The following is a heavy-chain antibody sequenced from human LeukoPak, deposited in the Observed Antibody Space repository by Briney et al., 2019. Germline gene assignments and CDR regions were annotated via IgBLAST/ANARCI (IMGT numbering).Heavy chain of an antibody. CDR2: IYYSGST. D-gene: IGHD6-6*01. J-gene: IGHJ6*03. CDR3: ASYSSSSEIFYYYYYYYMDV. Sequence: PSETLSLTCTVSGGSISSSSYYWGWIRQPPGKGLEWIGSIYYSGSTYYNPSLKSRGTITVDTSKNQFSLKLSSVTAADTAVYYCASYSSSSEIFYYYYYYYMDVWGKGTTVTVSS. CDR1: GGSISSSSYY. V-gene: IGHV4-39*01.